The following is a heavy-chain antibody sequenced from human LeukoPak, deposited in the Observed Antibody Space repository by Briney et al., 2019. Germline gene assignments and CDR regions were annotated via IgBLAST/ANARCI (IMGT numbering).Heavy chain of an antibody. CDR3: ATLLSVDV. V-gene: IGHV3-7*01. CDR2: IKRDGSEN. J-gene: IGHJ6*04. CDR1: GFTFDNNW. D-gene: IGHD2/OR15-2a*01. Sequence: PGGSLRLSCAASGFTFDNNWMTWVREAAGKGLEWVANIKRDGSENNYLYSVKGRFTISRDNAKNSLYLQMNSLRVEHTAVYYCATLLSVDVWGKGTTVIVSS.